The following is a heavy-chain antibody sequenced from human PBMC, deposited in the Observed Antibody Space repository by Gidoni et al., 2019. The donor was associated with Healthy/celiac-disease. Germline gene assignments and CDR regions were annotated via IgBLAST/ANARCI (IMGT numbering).Heavy chain of an antibody. D-gene: IGHD2-15*01. Sequence: EVQLVESGGGLVKPGGSLRLSCAASGFTFSSYSMNWVRQAPGKGLEWVSSISSSSSYIYYADSVKGRFTISRDNAKNSLYLQMNSLRAEDTAVYYCARDIPTDLGVVVVAATSGEYWGQGTLVTVSS. V-gene: IGHV3-21*01. CDR1: GFTFSSYS. CDR3: ARDIPTDLGVVVVAATSGEY. CDR2: ISSSSSYI. J-gene: IGHJ4*02.